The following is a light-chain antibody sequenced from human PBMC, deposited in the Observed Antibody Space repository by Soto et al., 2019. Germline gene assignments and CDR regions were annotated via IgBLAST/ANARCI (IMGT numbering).Light chain of an antibody. CDR3: QQEGT. CDR1: HRVSSN. CDR2: VAS. J-gene: IGKJ3*01. Sequence: EIVMTQSPATLSVSPGERTTLSCRASHRVSSNLAWYQQTPDQAPRLVIDVASTGATGILASFIGIGSLTEFTLTLSSFLSEEFAVNYCQQEGTIGSGSKVDIK. V-gene: IGKV3-15*01.